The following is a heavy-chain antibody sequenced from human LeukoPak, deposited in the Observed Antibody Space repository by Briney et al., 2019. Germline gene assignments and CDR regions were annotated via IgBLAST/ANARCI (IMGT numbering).Heavy chain of an antibody. V-gene: IGHV3-23*01. D-gene: IGHD3-3*01. CDR2: ISGSGGST. CDR3: AKRVYYDFWSGPNWFDP. J-gene: IGHJ5*02. CDR1: GFTFSSYA. Sequence: GGSLRLSCAASGFTFSSYAMSWVRQAPGKGLEWVSAISGSGGSTYYADSVKGRFTISRDNSKNTLYLQMNSLRAEGTAVYYCAKRVYYDFWSGPNWFDPWGQGTLVTVSS.